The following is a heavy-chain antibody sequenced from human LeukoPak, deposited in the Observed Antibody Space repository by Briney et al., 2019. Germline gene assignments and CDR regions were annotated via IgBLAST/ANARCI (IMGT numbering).Heavy chain of an antibody. V-gene: IGHV4-61*02. CDR3: ARASYSYDISGWVPFDY. Sequence: SETLSLTCTVSGNSISSGDYYWSWIRQPAGKGLEWIGRVYTSGSTTYNPSLKSRVTISGDTSENQFSLRLSSVTAADTAVYYCARASYSYDISGWVPFDYWGQGTLVTVSS. CDR2: VYTSGST. D-gene: IGHD3-22*01. J-gene: IGHJ4*02. CDR1: GNSISSGDYY.